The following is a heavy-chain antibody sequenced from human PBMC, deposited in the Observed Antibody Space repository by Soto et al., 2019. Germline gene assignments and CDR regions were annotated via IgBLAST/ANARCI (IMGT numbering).Heavy chain of an antibody. D-gene: IGHD2-15*01. Sequence: QVQLVESGGGVVQPGRSLRLSCAASGFTFSSYGMHWVRQAPGKGLEWVAVIWYDGSNKYYVDSVKGRFTISRDNSKNTLNLQMNSLRAEDTAVYYCARIHDSNYYYYGMDVWGQGSTVTVSS. CDR2: IWYDGSNK. V-gene: IGHV3-33*01. J-gene: IGHJ6*02. CDR3: ARIHDSNYYYYGMDV. CDR1: GFTFSSYG.